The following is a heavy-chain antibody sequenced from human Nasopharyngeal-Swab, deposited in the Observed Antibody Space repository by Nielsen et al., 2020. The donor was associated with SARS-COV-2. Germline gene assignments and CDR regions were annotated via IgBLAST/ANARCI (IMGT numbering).Heavy chain of an antibody. CDR3: ARDGATFYHYYMDV. Sequence: GESLKISCAASGFTFDDYGMSWVRQAPGKGLEWVSGINWNGGSTGYADSVKGRFTISRDNAKNSLYLQMNSLRAEDTALYHCARDGATFYHYYMDVWGKGTTVTVSS. J-gene: IGHJ6*03. CDR2: INWNGGST. V-gene: IGHV3-20*01. CDR1: GFTFDDYG. D-gene: IGHD2/OR15-2a*01.